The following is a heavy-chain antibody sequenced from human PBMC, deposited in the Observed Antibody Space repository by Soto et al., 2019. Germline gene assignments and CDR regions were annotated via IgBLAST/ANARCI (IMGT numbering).Heavy chain of an antibody. J-gene: IGHJ6*02. D-gene: IGHD5-12*01. Sequence: PGESLKISCKGSGYSFTSYWIGWVRQMPGKGLEWMGIIYPGDSDTRYSPSFQGQVTISADKSISTAYLQWSSLKASDTAMYYCARLEMATIGGYYYYGMDVWGQGTTVTVSS. CDR1: GYSFTSYW. CDR3: ARLEMATIGGYYYYGMDV. CDR2: IYPGDSDT. V-gene: IGHV5-51*01.